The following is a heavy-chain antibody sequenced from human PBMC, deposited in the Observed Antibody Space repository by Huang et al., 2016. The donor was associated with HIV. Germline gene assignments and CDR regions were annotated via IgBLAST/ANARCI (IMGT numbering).Heavy chain of an antibody. CDR3: AREKAADSAWYGVYYFDY. V-gene: IGHV4-34*01. CDR1: GGSFSGYY. D-gene: IGHD6-19*01. Sequence: QVQLRQWGAGLVKPSETLSLTCAVYGGSFSGYYWTWIRQSPGKGLEWIGEINHIGKTNYQPSLKSRVTISKDTAKNQFSLQLTSVSVADTGVYFCAREKAADSAWYGVYYFDYWGEGALVTVTS. J-gene: IGHJ4*02. CDR2: INHIGKT.